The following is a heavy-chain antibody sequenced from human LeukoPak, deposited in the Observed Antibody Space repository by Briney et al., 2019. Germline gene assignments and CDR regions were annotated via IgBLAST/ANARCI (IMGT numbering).Heavy chain of an antibody. CDR3: ARLPSIFPYYYGMDV. V-gene: IGHV4-31*03. CDR1: GGSITSGDYY. D-gene: IGHD3-3*01. Sequence: SETLSLTCTVSGGSITSGDYYWAWVRQPPGKGLEWIGYIYYSGSTYYNPSLKSRVTISVDTSKNQFSLKLSSVTAADTAVYYCARLPSIFPYYYGMDVWGQGTTVTVSS. J-gene: IGHJ6*02. CDR2: IYYSGST.